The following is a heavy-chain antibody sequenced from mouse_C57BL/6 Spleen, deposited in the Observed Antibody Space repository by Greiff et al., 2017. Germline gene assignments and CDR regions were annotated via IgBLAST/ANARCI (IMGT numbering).Heavy chain of an antibody. Sequence: QVHLQQPGAELVMPGASVKLSCTASGYTFTSYWMHWVRQRPGQGLEWIGEIDPSDSYTNYNQKFKGKFTLTVDKSSSTAYMQLSSLTAEDAAVYYCARRDYGSSDVLAYWGQGTLVTVSA. CDR2: IDPSDSYT. J-gene: IGHJ3*01. D-gene: IGHD1-1*01. CDR3: ARRDYGSSDVLAY. V-gene: IGHV1-69*01. CDR1: GYTFTSYW.